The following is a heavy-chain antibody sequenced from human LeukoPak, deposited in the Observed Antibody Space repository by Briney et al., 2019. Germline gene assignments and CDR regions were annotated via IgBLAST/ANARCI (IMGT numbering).Heavy chain of an antibody. J-gene: IGHJ4*02. CDR1: GRSISDYY. V-gene: IGHV4-59*01. CDR2: IYDGGRT. Sequence: SETLSLTCTLAGRSISDYYWSWVRQPRGKGLGWNGFIYDGGRTNYNPPFKSRFTISVDTSKTQFSLKLSAVTAADTAVYYCARVDPDSSSTLEVFDYWGQGTLVTVSS. CDR3: ARVDPDSSSTLEVFDY. D-gene: IGHD6-6*01.